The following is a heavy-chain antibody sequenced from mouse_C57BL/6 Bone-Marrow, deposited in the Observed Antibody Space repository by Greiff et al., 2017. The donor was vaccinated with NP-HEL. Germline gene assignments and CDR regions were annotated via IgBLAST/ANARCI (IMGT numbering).Heavy chain of an antibody. Sequence: EVQLVESGGGLVKPGGSLKLSCAASGFTFSDYGMHWVRQAPEKGLEWVAYISSGSSTIYYADTVKGRVTISRDNAKNTLFLQMTSLRSEDTAMYYCARGDGSSRDYFDYWGQGTTLTVSS. CDR2: ISSGSSTI. CDR1: GFTFSDYG. J-gene: IGHJ2*01. CDR3: ARGDGSSRDYFDY. V-gene: IGHV5-17*01. D-gene: IGHD1-1*01.